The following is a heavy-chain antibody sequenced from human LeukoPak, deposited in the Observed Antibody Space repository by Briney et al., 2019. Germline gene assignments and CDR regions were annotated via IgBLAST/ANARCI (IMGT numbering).Heavy chain of an antibody. CDR1: GYTFTGYY. CDR2: INPNSGGT. Sequence: ASVKVSCTASGYTFTGYYMHWVRQAPGQGLEWMGWINPNSGGTNYAQKFQGRVTMTRDTSISIAYMELSRLRSDDTAVYYCARVGEYSSGWGVTGPFDYWGQGTLVTVSS. V-gene: IGHV1-2*02. CDR3: ARVGEYSSGWGVTGPFDY. D-gene: IGHD6-19*01. J-gene: IGHJ4*02.